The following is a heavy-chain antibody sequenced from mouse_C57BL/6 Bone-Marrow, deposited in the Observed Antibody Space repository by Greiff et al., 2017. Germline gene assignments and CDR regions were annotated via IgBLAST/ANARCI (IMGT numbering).Heavy chain of an antibody. CDR3: ARRGGILRYPFAY. V-gene: IGHV1-18*01. D-gene: IGHD1-1*01. J-gene: IGHJ3*01. CDR1: GYTFTDYN. CDR2: INPNNGGT. Sequence: VQLKESGPELVKPGASVKIPCKASGYTFTDYNMDWVKQSHGKSLEWIGDINPNNGGTIYNQKFKGKATLTVDKSSSTAYMELRSLTSEDTAVYYCARRGGILRYPFAYWGQGTLVTVSA.